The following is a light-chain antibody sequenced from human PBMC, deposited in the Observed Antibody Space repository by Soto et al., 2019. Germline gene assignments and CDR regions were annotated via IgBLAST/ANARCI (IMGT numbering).Light chain of an antibody. V-gene: IGKV1-39*01. CDR3: QQTHSTPWT. J-gene: IGKJ1*01. CDR1: QTITTY. CDR2: GAS. Sequence: DIQMTQSPSSLSASVGDRVTISCLAGQTITTYLNWYQQKPGKAPQLLIYGASILHSGVPSRFTGSGSGTDFTLTISSLQPDDFATYHCQQTHSTPWTFGQGTKVELK.